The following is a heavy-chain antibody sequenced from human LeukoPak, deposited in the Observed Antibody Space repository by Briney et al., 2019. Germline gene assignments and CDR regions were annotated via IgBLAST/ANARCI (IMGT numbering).Heavy chain of an antibody. CDR3: ARRSAMVMVDGNWFDP. D-gene: IGHD5-18*01. Sequence: SETLSLTCAVSGYSISSGYYWGWIRQPPGKGLEWIGSIYLSGSTYYNPSLKSRVTISVDTSKNQFSLKLSSVTAADTAVYYCARRSAMVMVDGNWFDPWGQGTLVTVSS. J-gene: IGHJ5*02. V-gene: IGHV4-38-2*01. CDR2: IYLSGST. CDR1: GYSISSGYY.